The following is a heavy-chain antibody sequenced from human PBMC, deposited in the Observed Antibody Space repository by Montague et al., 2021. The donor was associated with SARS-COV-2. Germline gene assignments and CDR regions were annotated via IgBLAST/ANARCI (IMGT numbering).Heavy chain of an antibody. J-gene: IGHJ4*02. D-gene: IGHD2-15*01. CDR2: IGTPGDT. CDR3: ARGGYCSGSNCLYFDS. V-gene: IGHV3-13*01. CDR1: GFTFNTYD. Sequence: SLRLSCAASGFTFNTYDMHWVRQATGKGLEWVSSIGTPGDTYYPGSVKGRFTISRENAKNSLYLQMNSLGAGDTAVYYCARGGYCSGSNCLYFDSWGQGTLVTVSS.